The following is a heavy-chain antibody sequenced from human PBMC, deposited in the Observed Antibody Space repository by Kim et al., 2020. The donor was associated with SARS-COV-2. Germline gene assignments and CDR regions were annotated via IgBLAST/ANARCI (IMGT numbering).Heavy chain of an antibody. CDR3: ATMRTITMVREKLYDY. V-gene: IGHV4-34*01. D-gene: IGHD3-10*01. J-gene: IGHJ4*02. Sequence: SLKSRVTIAVDTSKNQFSLKLSSVTAADTAVYYCATMRTITMVREKLYDYWGQGTLVTVSS.